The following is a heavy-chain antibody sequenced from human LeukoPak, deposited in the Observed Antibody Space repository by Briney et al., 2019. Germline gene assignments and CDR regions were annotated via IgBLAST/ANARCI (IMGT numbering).Heavy chain of an antibody. Sequence: GESLRLSCAVSGFTVSSDSMNWVRQAPGKGLEWVSVIYSGGTTYYADSVKGRFTVSSDVSKNTLYLQMNNLRGEDTAVYYCASRHCSGENCYAGPLDFWGQGIQVTVSS. V-gene: IGHV3-53*01. D-gene: IGHD2-8*02. CDR3: ASRHCSGENCYAGPLDF. J-gene: IGHJ4*02. CDR1: GFTVSSDS. CDR2: IYSGGTT.